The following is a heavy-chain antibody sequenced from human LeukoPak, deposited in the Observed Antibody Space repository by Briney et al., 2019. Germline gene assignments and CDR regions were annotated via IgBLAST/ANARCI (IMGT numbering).Heavy chain of an antibody. J-gene: IGHJ3*02. D-gene: IGHD1-26*01. CDR3: ARQGPVVVGATTAFDI. CDR2: IYLDDSDA. CDR1: GDILNNYL. V-gene: IGHV5-51*01. Sequence: GESLKISCKASGDILNNYLIAWVRQVPGKGLEWMGIIYLDDSDARYSPSLQGRVTISVDKSINTAYLRWNSLKASDTAVYYCARQGPVVVGATTAFDIWGQGTMVTVSS.